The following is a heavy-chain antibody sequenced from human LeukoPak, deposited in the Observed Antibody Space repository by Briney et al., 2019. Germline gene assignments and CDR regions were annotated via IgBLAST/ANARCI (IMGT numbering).Heavy chain of an antibody. Sequence: SETLSLTCTVSGGSISSGGYYWSWIRQHPGKGLEWIGYIYYSGSTYYNPSLKSRVTISVDRSKNQFSLKLSSVTAADTAVYYCARVGERFRVFDYWGQGTLVTVSS. V-gene: IGHV4-31*03. J-gene: IGHJ4*02. CDR1: GGSISSGGYY. CDR2: IYYSGST. D-gene: IGHD3-10*01. CDR3: ARVGERFRVFDY.